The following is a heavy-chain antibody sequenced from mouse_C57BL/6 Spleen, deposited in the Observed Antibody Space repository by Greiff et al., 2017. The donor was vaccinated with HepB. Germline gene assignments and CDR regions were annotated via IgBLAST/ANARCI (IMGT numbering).Heavy chain of an antibody. Sequence: QVQLQQPGAELVKPGASVKLSCKASGYTFTSYWMQWVKQRPGQGLEWIGEIDPSDSYTNYNQKFKGKATLTVDTSSSTAYMQLSSLTSEDSAVYDCARGEDGNHGAMDYWGQGTSVTVSS. CDR3: ARGEDGNHGAMDY. D-gene: IGHD2-1*01. J-gene: IGHJ4*01. CDR1: GYTFTSYW. CDR2: IDPSDSYT. V-gene: IGHV1-50*01.